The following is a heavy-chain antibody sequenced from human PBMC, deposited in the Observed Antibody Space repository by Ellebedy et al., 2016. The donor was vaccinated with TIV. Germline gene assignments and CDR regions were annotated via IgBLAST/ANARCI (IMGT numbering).Heavy chain of an antibody. CDR3: ARGPDFTTSLCAF. V-gene: IGHV1-24*01. CDR2: FDPEHGRA. Sequence: ASVKVSCKVSGHTLMELSMHWVRQAPGKGLEWVGGFDPEHGRAIYAQKFQGRVTMTEETSTDTVYMELSSLRSEDTAIYYCARGPDFTTSLCAFWGQGTQVTVSS. D-gene: IGHD4-17*01. J-gene: IGHJ1*01. CDR1: GHTLMELS.